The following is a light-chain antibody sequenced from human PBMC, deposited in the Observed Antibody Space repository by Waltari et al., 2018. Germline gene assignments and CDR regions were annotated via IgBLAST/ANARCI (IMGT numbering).Light chain of an antibody. CDR1: SGSLSTTSS. CDR3: ALYMGSGIWV. J-gene: IGLJ3*02. V-gene: IGLV8-61*01. Sequence: QTVVTQDPSLSVSPGGTVPLPCALSSGSLSTTSSATWYQQTPGQAPRTLVYKANARSSGVPDRFSGSILGNTAALTITGAQADDESDYYCALYMGSGIWVFGGGTRLTVL. CDR2: KAN.